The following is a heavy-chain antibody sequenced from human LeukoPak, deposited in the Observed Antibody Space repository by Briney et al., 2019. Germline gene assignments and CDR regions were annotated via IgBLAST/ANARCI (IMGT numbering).Heavy chain of an antibody. CDR3: AKDHYGDYGYYYYGMDV. V-gene: IGHV3-30*18. J-gene: IGHJ6*02. D-gene: IGHD4-17*01. CDR1: GFTFSSYG. CDR2: ISYDGSNK. Sequence: GRSLGLSCAASGFTFSSYGMHWVRQAPGKGLEWVAVISYDGSNKYYADSVKGRFTISRDNSKNTLYLQMNSLRAEDTAVYYCAKDHYGDYGYYYYGMDVWGQGTTVTVSS.